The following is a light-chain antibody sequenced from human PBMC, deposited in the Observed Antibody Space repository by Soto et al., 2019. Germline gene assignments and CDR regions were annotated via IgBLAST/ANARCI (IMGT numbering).Light chain of an antibody. V-gene: IGKV3-20*01. Sequence: EIVLTQSPGTLSLSPGERATLSCRASQSVSSSYLAWYQKKPGQATRLLIYGASSRATGIPDRVSGSGAGTEFTLTISSLEAEDFAVYYCQPYSSSPLTFGRGTKVEIK. J-gene: IGKJ1*01. CDR2: GAS. CDR3: QPYSSSPLT. CDR1: QSVSSSY.